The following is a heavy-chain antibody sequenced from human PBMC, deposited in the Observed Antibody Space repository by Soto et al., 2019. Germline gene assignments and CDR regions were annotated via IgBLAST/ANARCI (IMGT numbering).Heavy chain of an antibody. J-gene: IGHJ5*02. D-gene: IGHD3-10*01. CDR1: GYTFTSYD. CDR2: MNPNNRHT. V-gene: IGHV1-8*01. Sequence: GSSVKFSCKASGYTFTSYDIKWLGQATGQVLECMVWMNPNNRHTGCXXEFHVTVXXTSDTSINAVXMELSXLTSEDTAIYYCARSTQAIRRGFDPWSQGTLVTVS. CDR3: ARSTQAIRRGFDP.